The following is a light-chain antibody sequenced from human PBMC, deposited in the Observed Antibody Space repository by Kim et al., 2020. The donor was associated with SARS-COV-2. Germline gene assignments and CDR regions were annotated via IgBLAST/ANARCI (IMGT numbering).Light chain of an antibody. Sequence: SPGESATLSCRASQSVSNNYLAWYQKKPGQAPRLLIYGASSRATGIPDRFSGSGSGTDFTLTITRLEPEDFAVYYCQHYAGSPPTFGQGTKVDIK. J-gene: IGKJ1*01. V-gene: IGKV3-20*01. CDR2: GAS. CDR1: QSVSNNY. CDR3: QHYAGSPPT.